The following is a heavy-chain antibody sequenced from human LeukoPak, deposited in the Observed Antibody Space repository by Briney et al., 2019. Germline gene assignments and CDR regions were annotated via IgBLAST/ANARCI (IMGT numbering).Heavy chain of an antibody. D-gene: IGHD5-12*01. CDR3: ARGLSEWLRWNYYYYYMDV. CDR2: IYYSGST. Sequence: SETLSLTCTVSGGSISSSSYYWGWIRQPPGKGLEWIGSIYYSGSTYHNPSLKSRVTISVDTSKNQFSLKLSSVTAADTAVYYCARGLSEWLRWNYYYYYMDVWGKGTTVTVSS. CDR1: GGSISSSSYY. V-gene: IGHV4-39*07. J-gene: IGHJ6*03.